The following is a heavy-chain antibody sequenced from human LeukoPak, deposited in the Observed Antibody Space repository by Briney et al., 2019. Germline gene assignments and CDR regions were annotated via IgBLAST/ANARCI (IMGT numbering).Heavy chain of an antibody. J-gene: IGHJ4*02. Sequence: GGSLRLSCAASGFTFNNYAMSWVRQAPGNGLEWVSAISNGGASTYYADSVKGRFTISRDKSKNTLYLQMNSLKNDDTAVYYCAKDRVWNSLDSWGQGTLVTVSS. CDR3: AKDRVWNSLDS. D-gene: IGHD1-7*01. CDR1: GFTFNNYA. V-gene: IGHV3-23*01. CDR2: ISNGGAST.